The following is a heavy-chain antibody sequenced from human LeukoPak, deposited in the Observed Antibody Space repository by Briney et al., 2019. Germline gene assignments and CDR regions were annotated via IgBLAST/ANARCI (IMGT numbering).Heavy chain of an antibody. D-gene: IGHD3-9*01. J-gene: IGHJ4*02. Sequence: PGGSLRLSCAASGLTFSSYSMDWVRQAPGKGLEWVAYISHNGRSIYYADSVKGRFTISRDNSKNTLYLQMNSLRPEDTAVYYCARGGYYNILTGFRGRILGFDSWGQGTLVTVSS. CDR1: GLTFSSYS. CDR2: ISHNGRSI. V-gene: IGHV3-48*01. CDR3: ARGGYYNILTGFRGRILGFDS.